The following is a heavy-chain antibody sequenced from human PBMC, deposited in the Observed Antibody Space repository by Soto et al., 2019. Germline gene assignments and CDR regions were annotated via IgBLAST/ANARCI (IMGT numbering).Heavy chain of an antibody. D-gene: IGHD4-17*01. CDR3: ARAHYGDYGYGMDV. Sequence: PSETLSVSCAVSGGSIGGGGCSWSWIRQPPGKGLEWIGYIYHSGSTYYNPSLKSRVTISVDRSKNQFSLKLSSVTAADTAVYYCARAHYGDYGYGMDVWGQGTTVTVSS. CDR2: IYHSGST. CDR1: GGSIGGGGCS. J-gene: IGHJ6*02. V-gene: IGHV4-30-2*01.